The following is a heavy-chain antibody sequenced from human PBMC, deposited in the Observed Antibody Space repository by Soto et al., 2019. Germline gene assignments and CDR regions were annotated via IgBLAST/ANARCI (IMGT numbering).Heavy chain of an antibody. D-gene: IGHD4-4*01. CDR2: ISGSGGST. J-gene: IGHJ4*02. CDR3: AKVRYSNYPCCYYFDY. CDR1: GFTVSSNS. V-gene: IGHV3-23*01. Sequence: PGGSLRLSCAASGFTVSSNSMSWVRQAPGKGLEWVSAISGSGGSTYYADSVKGRFTISRDNSKNTLYLQMNSLRAGDTAVYYCAKVRYSNYPCCYYFDYWGQGTLVTVSS.